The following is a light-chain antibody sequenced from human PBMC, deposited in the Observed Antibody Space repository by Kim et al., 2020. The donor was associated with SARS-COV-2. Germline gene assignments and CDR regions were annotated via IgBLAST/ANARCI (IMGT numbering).Light chain of an antibody. CDR1: QDIRND. CDR2: GAS. J-gene: IGKJ5*01. Sequence: ASVGDRVPIPCRASQDIRNDLGWYQQKPGRAPKRLIYGASSLQSGVPSRFSDSGSGTEFTLTISSLQPEDFATYFCLQHNTYPITFGQGTRLEIK. CDR3: LQHNTYPIT. V-gene: IGKV1-17*01.